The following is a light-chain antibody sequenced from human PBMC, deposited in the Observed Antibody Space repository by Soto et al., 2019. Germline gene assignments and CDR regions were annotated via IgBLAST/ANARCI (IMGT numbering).Light chain of an antibody. CDR3: QPRYKRT. CDR1: QSISSY. Sequence: DLQMTKYLSSLSASVGDRFTITCRASQSISSYLNWYQQKPGKAPKLLIYAASSLQSGVPARFSGRLSGTECTRTISSLQPEDFATDYCQPRYKRTFGQGTKFDIK. CDR2: AAS. V-gene: IGKV1-39*01. J-gene: IGKJ1*01.